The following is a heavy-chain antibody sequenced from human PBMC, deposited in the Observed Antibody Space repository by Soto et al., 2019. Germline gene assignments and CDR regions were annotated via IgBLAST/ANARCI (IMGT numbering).Heavy chain of an antibody. D-gene: IGHD6-13*01. CDR3: ARDFRGIAEAGSDYYYGMAV. CDR1: GYTFTSYY. Sequence: ASVKVSCKASGYTFTSYYMHWVRQAPVQVLEWMVIINPSCGSTSYAQKFQGRVTMTRDTFTSTVYMELISMRSEDTAVYYCARDFRGIAEAGSDYYYGMAVWGQGTTVTVSS. V-gene: IGHV1-46*01. J-gene: IGHJ6*01. CDR2: INPSCGST.